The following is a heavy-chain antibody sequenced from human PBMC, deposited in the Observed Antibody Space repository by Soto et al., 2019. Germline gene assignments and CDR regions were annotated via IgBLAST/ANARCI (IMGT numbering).Heavy chain of an antibody. CDR1: GGSFSGYY. Sequence: SETLSLTCAVYGGSFSGYYWSWIRQPPGKGLEWIGEINHSGSTNYNPSLKSRVAISVDTSKNQFSLKLSSVTAADTAVYYCARGRHILTGYYRDLNYGMDVWGQGTTVTVSS. D-gene: IGHD3-9*01. CDR3: ARGRHILTGYYRDLNYGMDV. J-gene: IGHJ6*02. CDR2: INHSGST. V-gene: IGHV4-34*01.